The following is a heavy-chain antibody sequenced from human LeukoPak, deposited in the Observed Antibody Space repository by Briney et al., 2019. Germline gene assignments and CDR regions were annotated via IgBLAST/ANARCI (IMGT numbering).Heavy chain of an antibody. Sequence: GASVKVSCKASGYTFTSYGISWVRQAPGQGLEWMGWISAYNGNTNYAQKLQGRVTMTTDTSTSTAYMELRSLRSDDTAVYYCARDVASAPDTYSSSSGLLSYWGQGTLVTVSS. CDR1: GYTFTSYG. CDR3: ARDVASAPDTYSSSSGLLSY. CDR2: ISAYNGNT. J-gene: IGHJ4*02. V-gene: IGHV1-18*01. D-gene: IGHD6-13*01.